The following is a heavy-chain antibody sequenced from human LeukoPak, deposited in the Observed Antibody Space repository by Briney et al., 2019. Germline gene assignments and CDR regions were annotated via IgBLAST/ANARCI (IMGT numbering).Heavy chain of an antibody. J-gene: IGHJ4*02. CDR1: GFTFSSYG. CDR2: IYADFDNT. Sequence: GGSLRLSCAASGFTFSSYGMHWVRQAPGKGLEWVSVIYADFDNTDYADSVKGRFTISRDNSKNTLYLHMNSLRVEDTATYFCARALDRHIDAFEYWGQGALVTVSS. V-gene: IGHV3-NL1*01. D-gene: IGHD2-8*01. CDR3: ARALDRHIDAFEY.